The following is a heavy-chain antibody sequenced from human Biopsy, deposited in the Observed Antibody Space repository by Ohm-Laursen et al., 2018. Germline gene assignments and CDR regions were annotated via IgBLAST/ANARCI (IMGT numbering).Heavy chain of an antibody. CDR3: ARGSNDFGGLYFPR. D-gene: IGHD4-23*01. Sequence: PSQTLSLTCTVSGGSFTGHYWSWIRQPPGQGLEWIGHISYTGYTSYSASLKSRVTISVDTSRNHFSLRLSSLTAADTAVYYCARGSNDFGGLYFPRWGQGTLLTVSP. V-gene: IGHV4-59*11. CDR1: GGSFTGHY. CDR2: ISYTGYT. J-gene: IGHJ4*02.